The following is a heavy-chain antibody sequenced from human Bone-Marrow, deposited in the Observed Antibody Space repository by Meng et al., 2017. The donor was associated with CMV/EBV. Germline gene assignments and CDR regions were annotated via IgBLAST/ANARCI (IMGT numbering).Heavy chain of an antibody. CDR3: ARVPIVGATADYFDY. CDR2: IVVGSGNT. Sequence: SVKVSCKASGFTFTSSAVQWVRQARGQRLEWIGWIVVGSGNTNYAQKFQERVTITRDMSTSTAYMELSSLRSEDTAVYYCARVPIVGATADYFDYWGQGTLVTVSS. V-gene: IGHV1-58*01. CDR1: GFTFTSSA. D-gene: IGHD1-26*01. J-gene: IGHJ4*02.